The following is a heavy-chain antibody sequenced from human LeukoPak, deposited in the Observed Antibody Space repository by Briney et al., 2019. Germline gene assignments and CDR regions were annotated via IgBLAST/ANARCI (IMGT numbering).Heavy chain of an antibody. CDR2: ISGKTGTT. CDR1: GFXFDTYA. V-gene: IGHV3-23*01. D-gene: IGHD5-24*01. Sequence: GGSLRLSCAASGFXFDTYAITWVRQAPGKGLEWLSSISGKTGTTYYADSVKGRFTISRDSSKTTLYLQMNSLRAEDTAVYYCAKINSRDGYDYDSFDYWGQGTLVTVSS. J-gene: IGHJ4*02. CDR3: AKINSRDGYDYDSFDY.